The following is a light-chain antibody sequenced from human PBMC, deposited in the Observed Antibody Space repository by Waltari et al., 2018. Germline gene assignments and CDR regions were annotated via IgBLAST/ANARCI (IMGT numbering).Light chain of an antibody. J-gene: IGLJ3*02. CDR3: CTYESRYTFEIL. Sequence: QSALTQPRSVSGSPGQSVTISCTGTSVVNYNSVSWYQQHPGKAPKLMISDDSKRPSGVPDHFSASKSDNTASLTISGLQADDEADYYCCTYESRYTFEILFGGGTKLTVL. CDR2: DDS. V-gene: IGLV2-11*01. CDR1: SVVNYNS.